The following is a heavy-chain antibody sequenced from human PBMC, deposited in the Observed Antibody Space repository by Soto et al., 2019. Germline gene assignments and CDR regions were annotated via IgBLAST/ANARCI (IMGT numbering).Heavy chain of an antibody. CDR2: INHSGST. V-gene: IGHV4-34*01. J-gene: IGHJ4*02. D-gene: IGHD1-1*01. CDR3: ASPWKGGFDY. CDR1: GGSFSGYY. Sequence: QVQLQQWGAGLLKPSETLSLTCAVYGGSFSGYYWSWIRQPPGKGLEWIGEINHSGSTNYNPSLKSRVTISVDTSKNQFSLKLSSVTAADTAVYYFASPWKGGFDYWGQGTLVTVSS.